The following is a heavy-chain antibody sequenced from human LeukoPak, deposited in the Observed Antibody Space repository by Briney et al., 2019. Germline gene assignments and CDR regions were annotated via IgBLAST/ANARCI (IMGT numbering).Heavy chain of an antibody. J-gene: IGHJ4*02. D-gene: IGHD5-18*01. Sequence: PGGSLRLSCAASGFTVSSNYMSWVRQAPGKGLEWVSVIYGGGSTYYADSVKGRFTISRDTSKNTLYLQMNSLRAEDTAVYYCARHHVDTTMARGAPDYWGQGTLVTVSS. CDR2: IYGGGST. V-gene: IGHV3-53*01. CDR1: GFTVSSNY. CDR3: ARHHVDTTMARGAPDY.